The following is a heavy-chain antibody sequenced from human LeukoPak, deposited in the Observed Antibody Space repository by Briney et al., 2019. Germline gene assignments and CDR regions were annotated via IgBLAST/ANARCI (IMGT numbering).Heavy chain of an antibody. Sequence: GSLRLSCAASGFTFSDYYMSWIRQAPGKGLEWVSYISSSGSTIYYADSVKGRFTVSRDNAKNSLYLQMNSLRAEDTAVYYCARDQQDYGDYVDYWGQGTLVTVSS. CDR1: GFTFSDYY. CDR3: ARDQQDYGDYVDY. J-gene: IGHJ4*02. CDR2: ISSSGSTI. D-gene: IGHD4-17*01. V-gene: IGHV3-11*01.